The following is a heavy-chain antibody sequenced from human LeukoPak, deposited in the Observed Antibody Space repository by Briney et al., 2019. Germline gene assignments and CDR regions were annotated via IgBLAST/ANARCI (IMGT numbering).Heavy chain of an antibody. CDR2: LSYDGSNK. Sequence: GGSLRLSCAASGFTFSSYATHWVRQAPGKGLEWVAVLSYDGSNKYYADSVKGRFTISRDNSKNTLYLQMNSLRAEDTAVYYCARASDGMDVWGQGTTVTVSS. V-gene: IGHV3-30-3*01. J-gene: IGHJ6*02. CDR3: ARASDGMDV. CDR1: GFTFSSYA.